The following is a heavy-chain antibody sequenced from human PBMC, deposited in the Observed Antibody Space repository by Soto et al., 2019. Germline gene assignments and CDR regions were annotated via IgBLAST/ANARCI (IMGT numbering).Heavy chain of an antibody. J-gene: IGHJ6*02. Sequence: QVQLVQSGAEVRKPGSSVKVSCKVSGGSFISYAISWVRQAPGQGLEGVGGIVPMFGRGNYAQRFQGRVTITADESTSTVHMELSSLRSEDTAVSYCARAGSTVETAMFSQYFYGMDVWGLGTTVTVSS. CDR3: ARAGSTVETAMFSQYFYGMDV. CDR2: IVPMFGRG. V-gene: IGHV1-69*12. CDR1: GGSFISYA. D-gene: IGHD5-18*01.